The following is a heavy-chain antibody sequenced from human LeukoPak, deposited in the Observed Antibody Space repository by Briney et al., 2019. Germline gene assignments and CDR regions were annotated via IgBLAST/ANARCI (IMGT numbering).Heavy chain of an antibody. Sequence: GGSLRLSCAASGFTFSSYAMSWVRQAPGKGLEWVSAISGSGGSTYYADSVKGRFTISRDNAKNSLYLQMNSLRAEDTAVYYCARAIGDYYYYFYMDVWGKGTTVTISS. D-gene: IGHD4-17*01. CDR1: GFTFSSYA. CDR2: ISGSGGST. J-gene: IGHJ6*03. CDR3: ARAIGDYYYYFYMDV. V-gene: IGHV3-23*01.